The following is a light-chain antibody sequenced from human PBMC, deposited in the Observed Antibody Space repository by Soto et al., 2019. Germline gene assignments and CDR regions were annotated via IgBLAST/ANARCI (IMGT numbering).Light chain of an antibody. CDR3: QQYNSYSLT. Sequence: DIQMTQSPSTLSASVGDRVSITCRASQRISRWLAWSQQKPGKAHKLLIYKASCLESGFPSRLSGSGSGTEFTLTISSLQPDDFATYYCQQYNSYSLTFGGGTNVEIK. CDR1: QRISRW. V-gene: IGKV1-5*03. J-gene: IGKJ4*01. CDR2: KAS.